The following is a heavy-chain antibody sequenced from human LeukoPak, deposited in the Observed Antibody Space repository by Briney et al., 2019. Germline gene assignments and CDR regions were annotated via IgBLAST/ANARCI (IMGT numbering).Heavy chain of an antibody. D-gene: IGHD5-18*01. CDR1: GGSFSGYY. J-gene: IGHJ5*02. Sequence: SETLSLTCAVYGGSFSGYYWSWIRQPPGKGLECIGEINHSGSTNYNPSLKSRVTISVDTSKNQFSLKLSSVTAADTAVYYCARGLDGGYSYRWFDPWGQGTLVTVSS. CDR2: INHSGST. CDR3: ARGLDGGYSYRWFDP. V-gene: IGHV4-34*01.